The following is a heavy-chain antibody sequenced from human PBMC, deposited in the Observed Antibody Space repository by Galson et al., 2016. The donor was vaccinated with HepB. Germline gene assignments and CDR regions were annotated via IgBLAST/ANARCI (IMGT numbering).Heavy chain of an antibody. CDR2: MSSRGSP. J-gene: IGHJ4*02. CDR3: ALYRGGLFDS. V-gene: IGHV4-31*03. Sequence: TLSLTCTVSGASFSDANYYWSWVRQLPGKGLEWIGSMSSRGSPYYNPALERRVTMSADTAQQQLSLGLTSVTAADTAMYFCALYRGGLFDSWGQGTLVTVSS. CDR1: GASFSDANYY. D-gene: IGHD2-8*01.